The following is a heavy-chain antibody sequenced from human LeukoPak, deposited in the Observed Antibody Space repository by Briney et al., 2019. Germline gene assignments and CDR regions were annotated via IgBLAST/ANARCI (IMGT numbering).Heavy chain of an antibody. J-gene: IGHJ4*02. Sequence: PSETLSLTCAVYGGSFSGYYWSWIRQPPGKGLEWIGEINHSGSTNYNPSLKSRVTISVDTSKNQFSLKLSSVTAADTAVYYCAREGLNTYTFDYWGQGTLVTVSS. V-gene: IGHV4-34*01. CDR3: AREGLNTYTFDY. CDR1: GGSFSGYY. D-gene: IGHD1-14*01. CDR2: INHSGST.